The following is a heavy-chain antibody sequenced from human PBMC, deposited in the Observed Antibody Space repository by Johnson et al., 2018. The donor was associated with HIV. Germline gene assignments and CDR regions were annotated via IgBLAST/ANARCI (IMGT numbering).Heavy chain of an antibody. CDR3: ARAMGRWELDAALGAFDI. Sequence: QVQLVESGGGLVQPGGSLRLSCAASGFTFSSYGMHWVRQAPGKGLEWVAFIRYDGSNKYYADSVKDRFTISRDNAKNSLYLQMNSLRAEDTALYYCARAMGRWELDAALGAFDIWGQGTMVTVSS. CDR1: GFTFSSYG. D-gene: IGHD1-26*01. J-gene: IGHJ3*02. CDR2: IRYDGSNK. V-gene: IGHV3-30*02.